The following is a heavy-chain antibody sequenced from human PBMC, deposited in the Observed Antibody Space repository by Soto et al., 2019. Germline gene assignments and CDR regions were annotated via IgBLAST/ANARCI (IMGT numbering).Heavy chain of an antibody. CDR2: IIPSFGTA. V-gene: IGHV1-69*01. D-gene: IGHD2-2*01. Sequence: QVQLVQSGAEVNKPGSSVKVSCKASGGTFSSYAISWVRQAPGQGLEWMGGIIPSFGTANYAQKFSGRVTITADESTSTAYRELSSLRSEDTAVYYCASSTQCQLRQYYYYGLDVWGQGTPVTVSS. J-gene: IGHJ6*02. CDR3: ASSTQCQLRQYYYYGLDV. CDR1: GGTFSSYA.